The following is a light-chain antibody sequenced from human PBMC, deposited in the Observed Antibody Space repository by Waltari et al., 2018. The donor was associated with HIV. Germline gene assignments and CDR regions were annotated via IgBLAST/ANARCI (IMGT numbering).Light chain of an antibody. CDR2: VAS. V-gene: IGKV2-28*01. Sequence: DILISQSPRSLSVTPGEPASISCWATENLLQGKNKRNYIDWYVQKPWQTPRLLIYVASRRASGVPARFACIGSGTNFTLGITKVAPEDVGTYYCLQGLRAPFAFGQGT. J-gene: IGKJ2*01. CDR1: ENLLQGKNKRNY. CDR3: LQGLRAPFA.